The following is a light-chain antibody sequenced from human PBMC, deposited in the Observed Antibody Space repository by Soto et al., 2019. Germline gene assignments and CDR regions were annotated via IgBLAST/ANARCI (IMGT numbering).Light chain of an antibody. Sequence: QSVLTQPPSAYGTPGQRITISCSGSSSNVGSNTVNWYQQVPGVAPKLLTYRNAQRPSGVPDRFSGSKSGTSASLVISGLQSGDEADYYCATWDDSLNIYVFGTGTKVTVL. CDR2: RNA. CDR1: SSNVGSNT. J-gene: IGLJ1*01. CDR3: ATWDDSLNIYV. V-gene: IGLV1-44*01.